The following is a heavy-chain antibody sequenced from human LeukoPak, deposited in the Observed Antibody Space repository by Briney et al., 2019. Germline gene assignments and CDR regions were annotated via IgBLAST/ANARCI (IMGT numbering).Heavy chain of an antibody. CDR1: GGTFSSYA. CDR2: IIPIFGTA. Sequence: GASVKVSCKASGGTFSSYAISWVRQAPGQGLEWMGGIIPIFGTANYAQKFQGRVTITADESTSTAYVELSSLRSEDTAVYYCARGGVVVPAAIVWFDPWGQGTPVTVSS. V-gene: IGHV1-69*01. CDR3: ARGGVVVPAAIVWFDP. J-gene: IGHJ5*02. D-gene: IGHD2-2*02.